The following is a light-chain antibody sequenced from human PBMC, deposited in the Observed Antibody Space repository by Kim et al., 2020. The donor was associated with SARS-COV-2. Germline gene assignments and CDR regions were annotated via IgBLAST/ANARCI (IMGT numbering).Light chain of an antibody. CDR3: QQVDNYPLT. CDR1: QAIDNY. V-gene: IGKV1-9*01. Sequence: DIQLTQSPSFLSASVGDRVTITCRASQAIDNYVLWYQQKPGRAPNLLIYAASTLQTGVPSRFSGSVSGTEFTLTISSLQPEDFATYYCQQVDNYPLTIGGGTKVDIK. J-gene: IGKJ4*01. CDR2: AAS.